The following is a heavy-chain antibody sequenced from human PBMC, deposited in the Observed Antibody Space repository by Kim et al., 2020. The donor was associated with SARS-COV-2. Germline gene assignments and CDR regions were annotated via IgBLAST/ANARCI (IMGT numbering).Heavy chain of an antibody. J-gene: IGHJ4*02. V-gene: IGHV4-31*02. CDR3: ARELERRGAAYFDY. D-gene: IGHD1-1*01. Sequence: NPSLKSRVTISVDTSKNQFSLKLSSVTAADTAVYYCARELERRGAAYFDYWGQGTLVTVSS.